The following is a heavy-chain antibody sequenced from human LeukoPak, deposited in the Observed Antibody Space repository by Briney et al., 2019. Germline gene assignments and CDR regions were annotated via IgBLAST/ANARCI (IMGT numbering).Heavy chain of an antibody. J-gene: IGHJ6*02. CDR3: ARINAASIAVAGTRVNYGMDV. CDR2: ISAYNGNT. D-gene: IGHD6-19*01. V-gene: IGHV1-18*01. CDR1: GYTFTSYG. Sequence: ASVKVSCKASGYTFTSYGISWVRQAPGQGLEWMGWISAYNGNTNYAQKLQGRVTMTTDTSTSTAYMELRSLRSDDTAVYYCARINAASIAVAGTRVNYGMDVWGQGTKVTVSS.